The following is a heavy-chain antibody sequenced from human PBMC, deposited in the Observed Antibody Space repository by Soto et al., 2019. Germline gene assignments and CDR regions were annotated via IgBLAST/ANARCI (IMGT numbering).Heavy chain of an antibody. CDR2: IIPILDIA. Sequence: QVQLVQSGAEVKKPGSSVKVSCKASRGTFSRYTISWVRQAPGQGLEWMGRIIPILDIANYAQKFQGRVTITADKSTSTAYMELSSLRSEDTAVYYCASVTNESLLLRKLADTAGMDVWGQGTTVTVSS. J-gene: IGHJ6*02. CDR1: RGTFSRYT. CDR3: ASVTNESLLLRKLADTAGMDV. V-gene: IGHV1-69*02. D-gene: IGHD3-22*01.